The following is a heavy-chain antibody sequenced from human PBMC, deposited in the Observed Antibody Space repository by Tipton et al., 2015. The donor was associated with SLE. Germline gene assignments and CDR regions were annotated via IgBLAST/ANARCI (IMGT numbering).Heavy chain of an antibody. V-gene: IGHV4-61*09. D-gene: IGHD1-26*01. J-gene: IGHJ6*02. Sequence: TLSLTCTVSGGSISSGSYYWSWIRQPAGKGLEWIGYIYTSGSTNYNPSLKSRVTISVDTSKNQFSLKLSSVTAADTAVYYCARGRGGSYYSYYYGMDVWGQGTTVTVSS. CDR1: GGSISSGSYY. CDR3: ARGRGGSYYSYYYGMDV. CDR2: IYTSGST.